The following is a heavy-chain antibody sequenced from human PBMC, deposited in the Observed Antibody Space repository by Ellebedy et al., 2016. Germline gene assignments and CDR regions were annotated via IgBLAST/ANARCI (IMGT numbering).Heavy chain of an antibody. J-gene: IGHJ4*02. CDR3: AQTNSNYDPNY. D-gene: IGHD4-11*01. V-gene: IGHV2-5*02. CDR1: GFSLSTSGVG. CDR2: IYWDDDK. Sequence: SGPTLVXPTQTLTLTCTFSGFSLSTSGVGVGWIRQPPGKALEWLALIYWDDDKRYSPSLKSRLTITKDASKNQVVLTMTNMDPVDTATYYCAQTNSNYDPNYWGQGTLVTVSS.